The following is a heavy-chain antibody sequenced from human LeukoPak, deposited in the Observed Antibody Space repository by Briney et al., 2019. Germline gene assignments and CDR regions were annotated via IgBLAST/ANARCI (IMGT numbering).Heavy chain of an antibody. CDR1: GFTFSSYA. D-gene: IGHD6-19*01. V-gene: IGHV3-30*04. CDR2: ISYDGSNK. Sequence: GRSLRLSCAASGFTFSSYAMRWVRQAPGKGLEWVAVISYDGSNKYYADSVKGRFTISRDNSKNTLYLQMNSLRAEDTAVYYSARSRSSGWYYFDYWGQGTVVTVSS. CDR3: ARSRSSGWYYFDY. J-gene: IGHJ4*02.